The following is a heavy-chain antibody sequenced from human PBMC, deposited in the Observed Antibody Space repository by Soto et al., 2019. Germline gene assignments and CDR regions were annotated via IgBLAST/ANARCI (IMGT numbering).Heavy chain of an antibody. CDR1: GGTFSSYA. CDR3: ARGGTIFGVVIKYYYYGMDV. D-gene: IGHD3-3*01. V-gene: IGHV1-69*01. CDR2: IIPIFGTA. J-gene: IGHJ6*02. Sequence: QVQLVQSGAEVKKPGSSVKVSCKASGGTFSSYAISWVRQAPGQGLEWMGGIIPIFGTANYAQKFQDRVTITADESTSTAYMELSSLRSEDTAVYYCARGGTIFGVVIKYYYYGMDVWGQGTTVTVSS.